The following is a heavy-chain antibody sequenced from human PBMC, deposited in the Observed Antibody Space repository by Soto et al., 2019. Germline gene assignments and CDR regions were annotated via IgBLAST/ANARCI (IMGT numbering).Heavy chain of an antibody. V-gene: IGHV3-74*01. Sequence: EVQLVESGGGLVQPGGSLRLSCVVSEFTFSSSWMHWVRQGPGKGLVWVSRINSDGSSINYADSVKGRFTTSRDNAKNMLDLEMNSLRAEDTALYYCVTGWSEHWGQGTLVTVSS. CDR1: EFTFSSSW. CDR3: VTGWSEH. J-gene: IGHJ1*01. CDR2: INSDGSSI. D-gene: IGHD2-15*01.